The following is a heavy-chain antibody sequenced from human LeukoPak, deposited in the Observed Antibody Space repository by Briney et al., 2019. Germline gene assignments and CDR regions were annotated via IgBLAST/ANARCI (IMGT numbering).Heavy chain of an antibody. D-gene: IGHD4-11*01. Sequence: GGSLRLSCVVSGFTISTNCCSWVRQAPGKGLEWVSVIYSGGSTYDADSVKGRFSISRDISKNTVYLQMNSLRADDTAVYYCARKNYYSRFYSFDYWGQGTLVTVSS. V-gene: IGHV3-53*01. J-gene: IGHJ4*02. CDR3: ARKNYYSRFYSFDY. CDR2: IYSGGST. CDR1: GFTISTNC.